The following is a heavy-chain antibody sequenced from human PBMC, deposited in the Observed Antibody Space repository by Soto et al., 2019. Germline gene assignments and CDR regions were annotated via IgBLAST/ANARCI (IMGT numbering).Heavy chain of an antibody. J-gene: IGHJ4*02. D-gene: IGHD3-10*01. V-gene: IGHV3-53*01. CDR2: IYSGGYT. Sequence: EVQLVESGGGLIQPGGSLRLSCAVSGFTVSNNYMSWVRQAPGKGLEGVSVIYSGGYTAYGDSAKGRFTISRDNSKNTHFLQMKVLGPPDPAVFYCATNPGGGGYWGQGTLVTVSS. CDR1: GFTVSNNY. CDR3: ATNPGGGGY.